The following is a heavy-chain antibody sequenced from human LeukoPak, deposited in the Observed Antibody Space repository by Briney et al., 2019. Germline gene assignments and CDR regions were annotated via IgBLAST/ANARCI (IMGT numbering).Heavy chain of an antibody. CDR3: VKGQGRGWKGLFDY. V-gene: IGHV3-23*01. CDR2: ISGSGGST. J-gene: IGHJ4*02. CDR1: GFTFSSYA. Sequence: GGSLRLSCAASGFTFSSYAMSWVRQAPGKGLEWVSAISGSGGSTYYADSVKGRFTISRDNSKNTLYLQMNSLRAEDTAVYYCVKGQGRGWKGLFDYWGQGTLVTVSS. D-gene: IGHD1-1*01.